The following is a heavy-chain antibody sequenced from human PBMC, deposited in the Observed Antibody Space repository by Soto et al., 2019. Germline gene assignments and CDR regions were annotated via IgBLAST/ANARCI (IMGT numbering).Heavy chain of an antibody. D-gene: IGHD3-22*01. CDR1: GFNFNSYA. V-gene: IGHV3-30-3*01. CDR3: ASSSGSGYHNFFDP. CDR2: ISYDGNNK. J-gene: IGHJ5*02. Sequence: PGGSLRLSCAASGFNFNSYAMHWVRQAPGEGLEWVAVISYDGNNKYYADSVRGRFTISRDNSKNTLYLQMNSLRTEDTAVYYCASSSGSGYHNFFDPWGQGSLVTVSS.